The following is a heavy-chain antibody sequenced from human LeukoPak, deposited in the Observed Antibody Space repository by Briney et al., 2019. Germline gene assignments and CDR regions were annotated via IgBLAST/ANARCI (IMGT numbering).Heavy chain of an antibody. D-gene: IGHD1-26*01. CDR3: AKDFVGPDDY. CDR2: IKQDGSEK. V-gene: IGHV3-7*01. Sequence: GGSLRLSCAASGFTFSSYWMSWVRQAPGKGLEWVANIKQDGSEKYYVDSVKGRFTISRDNANSMLYLQMNSLRAEDSAVYYCAKDFVGPDDYWGQGTLVTVSS. J-gene: IGHJ4*02. CDR1: GFTFSSYW.